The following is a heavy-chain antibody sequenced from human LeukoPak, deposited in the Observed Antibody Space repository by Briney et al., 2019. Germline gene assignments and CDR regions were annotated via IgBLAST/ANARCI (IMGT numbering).Heavy chain of an antibody. CDR3: ARVPIAVRGVGYYYMDV. V-gene: IGHV1-2*02. J-gene: IGHJ6*03. CDR2: INPNSGGT. D-gene: IGHD3-10*01. Sequence: ASVKVSCKASGGTFSSYAISWVRQAPGQGLEWMGWINPNSGGTNYAQKFQGRVTMTRDTSISTAYMELSRLRSDDTAVYYCARVPIAVRGVGYYYMDVWGKGTTVTVSS. CDR1: GGTFSSYA.